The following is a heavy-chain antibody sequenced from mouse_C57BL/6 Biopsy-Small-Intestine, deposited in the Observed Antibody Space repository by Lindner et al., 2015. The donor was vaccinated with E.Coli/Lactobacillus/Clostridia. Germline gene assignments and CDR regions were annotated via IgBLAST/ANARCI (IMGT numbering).Heavy chain of an antibody. CDR3: ARTTTVVPDY. Sequence: VQLQESGGGLVKPGGSLKLSCAASGITFSSYAMSWVRQTPEKRLEWVATISDGGSYSYYPDNVKGRFTISRDNAKNTLFLQMTSLRSEDTAMYYCARTTTVVPDYWGQGTTLTVSS. J-gene: IGHJ2*01. CDR2: ISDGGSYS. V-gene: IGHV5-4*01. D-gene: IGHD1-1*01. CDR1: GITFSSYA.